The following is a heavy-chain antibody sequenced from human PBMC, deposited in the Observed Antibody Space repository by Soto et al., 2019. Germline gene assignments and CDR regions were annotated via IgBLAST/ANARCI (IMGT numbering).Heavy chain of an antibody. V-gene: IGHV5-51*01. CDR3: ARDPSCTSPDY. D-gene: IGHD2-2*01. J-gene: IGHJ4*02. CDR1: GYTFTNYW. Sequence: PGESLKISCKAIGYTFTNYWIGWVRQTPGKGLEWMGIIFPGDSDTRYNPSFEGQVTVSADESISTAYLQWNTLKASDTAVYYCARDPSCTSPDYWGQGTLVTVSS. CDR2: IFPGDSDT.